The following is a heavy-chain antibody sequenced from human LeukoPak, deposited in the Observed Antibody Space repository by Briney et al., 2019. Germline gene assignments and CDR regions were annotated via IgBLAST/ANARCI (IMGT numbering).Heavy chain of an antibody. Sequence: PGGSLRLSCAASGFTFSSYTMSWVRQAPGKGLEWVSVITGSGGSTNYADSVKGRFTISRDISKNTLYLQMNSLRAEDTAVYYCAKDEGGYFDYWGQGTLVTVSS. CDR3: AKDEGGYFDY. CDR1: GFTFSSYT. CDR2: ITGSGGST. D-gene: IGHD3-16*01. J-gene: IGHJ4*02. V-gene: IGHV3-23*01.